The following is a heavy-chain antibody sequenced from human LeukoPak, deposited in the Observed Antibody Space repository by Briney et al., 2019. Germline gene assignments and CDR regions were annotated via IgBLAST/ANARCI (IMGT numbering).Heavy chain of an antibody. CDR3: ARVVFGTPYGMDV. V-gene: IGHV4-34*01. D-gene: IGHD3-10*01. CDR1: GGSFSGYY. J-gene: IGHJ6*02. CDR2: INHSGST. Sequence: PSETLSLTCAVYGGSFSGYYWSWIRQPPGKGLEWIGEINHSGSTNYNPSLKSRVTISVDASKNQFSLKLSSVTAADTAVYYCARVVFGTPYGMDVWGQGTTVTVSS.